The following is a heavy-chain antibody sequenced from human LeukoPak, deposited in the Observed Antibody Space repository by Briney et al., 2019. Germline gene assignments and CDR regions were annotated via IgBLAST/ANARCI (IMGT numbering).Heavy chain of an antibody. J-gene: IGHJ3*02. Sequence: SETLSLTCSVSGGSISPNYWTWIRQPPGKGLEWIGFIYYTGRTNYNPSLKSRLTISIDTSKSQFSLKMSSLTAADTAVYYCARLPDYGSSGYPDTFDIWGQGTMVTVSS. D-gene: IGHD3-22*01. CDR1: GGSISPNY. CDR3: ARLPDYGSSGYPDTFDI. CDR2: IYYTGRT. V-gene: IGHV4-59*01.